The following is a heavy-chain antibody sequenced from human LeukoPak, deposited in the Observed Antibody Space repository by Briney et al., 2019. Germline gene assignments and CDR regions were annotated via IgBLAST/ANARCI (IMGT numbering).Heavy chain of an antibody. Sequence: KPSETLSLTCTVSGGSISSGSYFWNWIRQPAAKGLEWIGRIFSSGDTNYSPSLKSRVSMSLDTSRNQFSLKLTSVTAADTAVYYCAGPWGYQLRVVYWGQGTLVTVSS. CDR1: GGSISSGSYF. CDR3: AGPWGYQLRVVY. CDR2: IFSSGDT. J-gene: IGHJ4*02. D-gene: IGHD2-2*01. V-gene: IGHV4-61*02.